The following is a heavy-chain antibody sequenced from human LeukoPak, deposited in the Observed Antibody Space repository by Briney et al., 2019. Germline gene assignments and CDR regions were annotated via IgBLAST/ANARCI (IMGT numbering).Heavy chain of an antibody. CDR1: GFTFSSYS. CDR3: ARGSQLDQIFYYYYMDV. V-gene: IGHV3-21*01. J-gene: IGHJ6*03. CDR2: ISSRGSYI. Sequence: PGGSLRLSCAASGFTFSSYSMNWVRQAPGKGLEWVSSISSRGSYIYYADSLKGRFTISRDNTKNSLYLQMNSLRADDTALYYCARGSQLDQIFYYYYMDVWGKGTTVTVSS. D-gene: IGHD6-6*01.